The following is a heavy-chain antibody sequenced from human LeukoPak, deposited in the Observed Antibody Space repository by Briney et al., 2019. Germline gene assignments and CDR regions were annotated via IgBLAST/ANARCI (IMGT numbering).Heavy chain of an antibody. CDR2: IYYSGST. Sequence: PSETLSLTCTVSGGSISSNTYYWGWIRQPPGKGLEWIGSIYYSGSTYYNPSLKSRVTISLDTSKNHFSLNLRSMQASDTAVYYCARAFCVGECFVLHIFFDSWGQGTLVTVSS. J-gene: IGHJ4*02. D-gene: IGHD2-21*01. CDR3: ARAFCVGECFVLHIFFDS. V-gene: IGHV4-39*02. CDR1: GGSISSNTYY.